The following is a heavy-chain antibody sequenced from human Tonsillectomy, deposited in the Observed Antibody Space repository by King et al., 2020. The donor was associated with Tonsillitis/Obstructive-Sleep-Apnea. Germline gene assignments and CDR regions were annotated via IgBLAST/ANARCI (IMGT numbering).Heavy chain of an antibody. J-gene: IGHJ4*02. CDR3: ARVAGYCSSTSCYPDDY. CDR1: GYSFTSYW. V-gene: IGHV5-10-1*01. CDR2: IDPSDSYT. D-gene: IGHD2-2*01. Sequence: VQLVESGAEVKKPGESLRISCKGSGYSFTSYWISWVRQMPGKGLEWMGRIDPSDSYTNYSPSFQGHVTISAAKSISTAYLQGSSLKASDTAMYYCARVAGYCSSTSCYPDDYWGQGTLVTVSS.